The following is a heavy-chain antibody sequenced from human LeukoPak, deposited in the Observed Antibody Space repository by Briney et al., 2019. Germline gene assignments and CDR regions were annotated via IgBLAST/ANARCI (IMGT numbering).Heavy chain of an antibody. Sequence: PGWSLILSCAASGFTFSDYSRNWVRQAPVKGLEWGSSINPTSTSIYYADAVKGRFTISRDNAKSSLYLQMNSLRAEDTARYYCVRLRRNSDRSGYYYFYNYWGQGIKVTVSS. J-gene: IGHJ4*02. D-gene: IGHD3-22*01. CDR3: VRLRRNSDRSGYYYFYNY. CDR1: GFTFSDYS. CDR2: INPTSTSI. V-gene: IGHV3-21*01.